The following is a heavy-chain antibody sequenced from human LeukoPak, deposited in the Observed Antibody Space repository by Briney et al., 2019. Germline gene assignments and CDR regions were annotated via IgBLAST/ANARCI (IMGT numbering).Heavy chain of an antibody. Sequence: GGSLRLSCAASGFTSSSYSMNWVRQAPGKGLEWVSYISSSSSTIYYADSVKGRFTISRDNAKNSLYLQMNSLRAEDTAVYYCARVPTTPMPVAGTIDGWGQGTLVTVSS. CDR1: GFTSSSYS. V-gene: IGHV3-48*01. J-gene: IGHJ4*02. D-gene: IGHD6-19*01. CDR3: ARVPTTPMPVAGTIDG. CDR2: ISSSSSTI.